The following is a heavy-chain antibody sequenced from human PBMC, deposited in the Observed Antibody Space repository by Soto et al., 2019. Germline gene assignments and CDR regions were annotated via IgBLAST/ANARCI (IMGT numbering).Heavy chain of an antibody. CDR2: ISSSGSTR. J-gene: IGHJ4*02. Sequence: DVQLVESGGGLVQTGGSLRLSCAVSGFTFSNYEMNWVRQAPGKGLEWVAYISSSGSTRFYAVSVKGRFTISRDNAEKSLYLQMNTLRAEDTAVYYCARIGVVESRSLDSWGQGTLVTVT. CDR1: GFTFSNYE. D-gene: IGHD3-16*01. CDR3: ARIGVVESRSLDS. V-gene: IGHV3-48*03.